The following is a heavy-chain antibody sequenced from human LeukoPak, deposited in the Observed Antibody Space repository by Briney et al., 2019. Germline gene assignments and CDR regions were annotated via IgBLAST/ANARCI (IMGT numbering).Heavy chain of an antibody. Sequence: GGSLRLSCAASGFTFSSYAMSWVRQAPGKGLEWVSAISGSGGSTYYADSVKGRFTISRDNSKNTLYLQMNSLRAEDTAVYYCARASYYYDSSGYYVYWGQGTLVTVSS. CDR2: ISGSGGST. V-gene: IGHV3-23*01. CDR1: GFTFSSYA. D-gene: IGHD3-22*01. J-gene: IGHJ4*02. CDR3: ARASYYYDSSGYYVY.